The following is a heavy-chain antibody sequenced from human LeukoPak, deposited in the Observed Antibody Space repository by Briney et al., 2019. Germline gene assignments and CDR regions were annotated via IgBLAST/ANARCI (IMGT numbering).Heavy chain of an antibody. D-gene: IGHD6-19*01. CDR3: ARDLQYSSGWTVFGY. CDR2: ISYDGSNK. Sequence: PGGSLRLSCAASGFTFSSYAMHWVRQAPGKGLEWVAVISYDGSNKYYADSVKGRFTISRDNSKNTLYLQMNSLRAEDTAVYYCARDLQYSSGWTVFGYWGQGTLVTVSS. J-gene: IGHJ4*02. V-gene: IGHV3-30*04. CDR1: GFTFSSYA.